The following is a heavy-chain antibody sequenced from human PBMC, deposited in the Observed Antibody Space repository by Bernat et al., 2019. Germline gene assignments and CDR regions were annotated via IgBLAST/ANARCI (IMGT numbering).Heavy chain of an antibody. Sequence: EVQLLESGGDLVQPGESLRLSCAASGFTFSSHGMSWVRQAPGKGLEWVSSIGRSGNTYYSDSAKGRFTISRDNSKNTLNLQMNTLRAEDTAVYYCATRGPTGSYFFDSWGQETLVTVSS. D-gene: IGHD3-10*01. CDR1: GFTFSSHG. J-gene: IGHJ4*02. V-gene: IGHV3-23*01. CDR3: ATRGPTGSYFFDS. CDR2: IGRSGNT.